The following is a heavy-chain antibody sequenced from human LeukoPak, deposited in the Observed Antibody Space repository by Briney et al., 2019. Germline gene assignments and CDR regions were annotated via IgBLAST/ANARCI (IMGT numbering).Heavy chain of an antibody. CDR1: GGSISSGSYY. Sequence: NPSETLSLTCTVSGGSISSGSYYWSWIRQPPGKGLEWIGEINHSGSTNYNPSLKSRVTISVDTSKNQFSLKLSSVTAADTAVYYCARLTLGQNNWKGYYFNYWGQGTLVTVSS. D-gene: IGHD1-20*01. J-gene: IGHJ4*02. V-gene: IGHV4-39*07. CDR3: ARLTLGQNNWKGYYFNY. CDR2: INHSGST.